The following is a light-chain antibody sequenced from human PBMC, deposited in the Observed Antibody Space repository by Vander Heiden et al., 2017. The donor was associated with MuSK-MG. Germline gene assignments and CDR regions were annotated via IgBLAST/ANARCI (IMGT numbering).Light chain of an antibody. J-gene: IGKJ4*01. CDR1: QSISSY. CDR3: RQSDSTPHV. CDR2: AAS. V-gene: IGKV1-39*01. Sequence: DIQMTQSPSSLSASVGDRVTITCRASQSISSYLNWYQQKPGKAPKLLIYAASSLQSGVPSRFSGRGSRTDFTLTISRLQPQAFATYYCRQSDSTPHVFGGGTKVDIK.